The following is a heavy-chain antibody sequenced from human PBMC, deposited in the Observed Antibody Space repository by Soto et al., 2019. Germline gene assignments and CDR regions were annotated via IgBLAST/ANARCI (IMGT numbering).Heavy chain of an antibody. CDR1: GGSISSSSYY. D-gene: IGHD3-10*01. CDR2: IYYSGST. Sequence: QLQLQESGPGLVKPSETLSLTCTVSGGSISSSSYYWGWIRQPPGKGLEWIGSIYYSGSTYYNPSLKRRVAISADTSNNQFSLNLSSVSSADTAVYYCARQFSWYSYGSGSLNWFDPWGQGTLVTVSS. J-gene: IGHJ5*02. V-gene: IGHV4-39*01. CDR3: ARQFSWYSYGSGSLNWFDP.